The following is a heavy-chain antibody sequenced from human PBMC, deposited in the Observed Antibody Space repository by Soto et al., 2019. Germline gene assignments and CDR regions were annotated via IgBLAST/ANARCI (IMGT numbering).Heavy chain of an antibody. V-gene: IGHV3-74*01. D-gene: IGHD3-16*01. CDR1: GFTFSSYW. J-gene: IGHJ6*02. Sequence: EVQLVESGGGLVQPGGSLRLSCAASGFTFSSYWMHWVRQVPGKGLVWVSRINSDGSRTNYADSVKGRFTISRDNAKNTLYLQINSLRAEDTAVYYCARGLMHLYGMDVWGQGTTVTVSS. CDR3: ARGLMHLYGMDV. CDR2: INSDGSRT.